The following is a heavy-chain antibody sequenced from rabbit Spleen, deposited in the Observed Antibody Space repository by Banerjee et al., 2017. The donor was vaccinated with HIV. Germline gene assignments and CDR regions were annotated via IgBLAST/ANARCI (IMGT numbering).Heavy chain of an antibody. J-gene: IGHJ4*01. V-gene: IGHV1S45*01. CDR2: MYPDGVGST. CDR1: GFSFSSSYY. Sequence: QEQLVESGGDMVKPGASLTLTCTASGFSFSSSYYMCWVRQAPGKGLEWIGCMYPDGVGSTAYASWAKGRFTISKTSSTTVTLQMTSLTAADTATYFCARGSAAMTMVITGYYLNLWGPGTLVTVS. CDR3: ARGSAAMTMVITGYYLNL. D-gene: IGHD2-1*01.